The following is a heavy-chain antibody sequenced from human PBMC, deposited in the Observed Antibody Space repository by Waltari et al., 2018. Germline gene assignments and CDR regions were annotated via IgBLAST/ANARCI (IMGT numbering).Heavy chain of an antibody. CDR1: GFTFSRYS. J-gene: IGHJ4*02. D-gene: IGHD1-26*01. Sequence: EVQMVESGGGLVTPGGSLRLSCAVSGFTFSRYSMDWVRQAPGKGLGGVSSIFSSSYTSYTDSVKGRFTIARDNAKNSLYLHMNSLRAEDTAVYYCARDEVQVGPTEVGVSFGHWGQGTLVTVSS. CDR2: IFSSSYT. V-gene: IGHV3-21*01. CDR3: ARDEVQVGPTEVGVSFGH.